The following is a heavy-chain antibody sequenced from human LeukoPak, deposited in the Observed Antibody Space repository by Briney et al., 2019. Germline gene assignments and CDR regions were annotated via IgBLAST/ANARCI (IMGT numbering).Heavy chain of an antibody. D-gene: IGHD3-10*01. CDR2: ISWNSGSI. V-gene: IGHV3-9*03. CDR1: GFTFDDYA. Sequence: GGSLRLSCAASGFTFDDYAMHWVRQAPGKGLEWVSGISWNSGSIGYADSVKGRFTITRDNAKNSLYLQMNSLRAEDMALYYCAKGMWYNYYGSGSYYKSDIDDYFDYWGQGTLVTVSS. J-gene: IGHJ4*02. CDR3: AKGMWYNYYGSGSYYKSDIDDYFDY.